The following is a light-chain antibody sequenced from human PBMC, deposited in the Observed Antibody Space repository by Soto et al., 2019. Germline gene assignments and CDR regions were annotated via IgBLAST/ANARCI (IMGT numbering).Light chain of an antibody. CDR2: GAS. V-gene: IGKV3-15*01. Sequence: EMVMTQSPATLSVSPGARATLSCRASQSVSSNLAWYQQKPGQAPRLLIYGASTRATGIPARFSGSGSGTEFTLTISSLQSEEFAVYYCQQYNNWPRTVGQGTKVDI. J-gene: IGKJ1*01. CDR3: QQYNNWPRT. CDR1: QSVSSN.